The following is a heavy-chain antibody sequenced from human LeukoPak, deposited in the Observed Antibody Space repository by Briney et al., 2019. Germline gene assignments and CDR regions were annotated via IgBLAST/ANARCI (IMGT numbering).Heavy chain of an antibody. J-gene: IGHJ5*02. CDR3: ARGDCSRIPNCLGDWFDP. V-gene: IGHV4-34*01. CDR2: INHSGST. D-gene: IGHD2-2*01. CDR1: GGSFSGYY. Sequence: PSEILSLTCGVYGGSFSGYYWTWIRQPPGKGLEWIGEINHSGSTNYNPSLKSRVTISVDTSKNQFPLKLTSVTAADTAVYYCARGDCSRIPNCLGDWFDPWGQGTLVTVSS.